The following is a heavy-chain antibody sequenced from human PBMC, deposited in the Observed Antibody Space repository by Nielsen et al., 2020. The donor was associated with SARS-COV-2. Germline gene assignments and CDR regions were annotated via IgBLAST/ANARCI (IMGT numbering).Heavy chain of an antibody. CDR3: ARRALGYCSGGSCYSAFDY. CDR1: GGSISSYY. Sequence: GSLRLSCTVSGGSISSYYRSWIRQPPGKGLEWIGYIYYSGSTNYNPSLKSRVTISVDTSKNQFSLKLSSVTAADTAVYYCARRALGYCSGGSCYSAFDYWGQGTLVTVSS. D-gene: IGHD2-15*01. V-gene: IGHV4-59*08. CDR2: IYYSGST. J-gene: IGHJ4*02.